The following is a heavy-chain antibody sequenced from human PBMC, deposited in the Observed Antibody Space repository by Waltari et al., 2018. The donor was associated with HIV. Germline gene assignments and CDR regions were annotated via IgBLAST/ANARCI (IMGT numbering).Heavy chain of an antibody. V-gene: IGHV3-21*01. J-gene: IGHJ4*02. D-gene: IGHD3-16*01. Sequence: DVQLVESGGGLVKPGGSLRLAWPGSGFSFSYYRMNWVSQVPGKGLDGVSSISRDRRYIYYADSVKGRFTNSRDNARNSLFQQMNSRRAYDTAVYYCVRGGEGTYGDYWGEGTLVTVSS. CDR3: VRGGEGTYGDY. CDR1: GFSFSYYR. CDR2: ISRDRRYI.